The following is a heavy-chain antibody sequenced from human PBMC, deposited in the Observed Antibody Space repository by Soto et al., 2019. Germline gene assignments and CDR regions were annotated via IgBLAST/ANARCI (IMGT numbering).Heavy chain of an antibody. V-gene: IGHV1-69*13. CDR1: GGTFSSYA. CDR2: IIPIFGTA. D-gene: IGHD1-26*01. J-gene: IGHJ6*02. Sequence: VKVSCKASGGTFSSYAISWVRQAPGQGLEWMGGIIPIFGTANYAQKFQGRVTITADESTSTAYMELSSLRSEDTAVYYCARDKASGSYYLFYYYYGMDVWGQGTTVTVSS. CDR3: ARDKASGSYYLFYYYYGMDV.